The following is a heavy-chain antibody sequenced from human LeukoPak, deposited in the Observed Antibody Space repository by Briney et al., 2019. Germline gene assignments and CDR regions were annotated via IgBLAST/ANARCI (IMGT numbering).Heavy chain of an antibody. Sequence: GTSVKVSCKASGFTFTSSAMQWVRQARGQRLEWIGWIVVGSGNTNYAQKFQERVTITRDMSTSTAYMELSSMSSEDTAVYYCAAGTVSVLLGFDIWGQGTMVTVSS. CDR1: GFTFTSSA. CDR3: AAGTVSVLLGFDI. CDR2: IVVGSGNT. J-gene: IGHJ3*02. D-gene: IGHD3-10*01. V-gene: IGHV1-58*02.